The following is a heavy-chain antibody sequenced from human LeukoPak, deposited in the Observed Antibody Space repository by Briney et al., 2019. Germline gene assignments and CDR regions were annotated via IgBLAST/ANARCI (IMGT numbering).Heavy chain of an antibody. D-gene: IGHD2-15*01. Sequence: ASVKVSCKASGGTFSSYAISWGRQAPGQGLEWMGRIIPILGIANYAQKFQGRVTITADKSTSTAYMELSSLRSEDTAVYYCARDCSGGSCYYDYWGQGTLVTVSS. J-gene: IGHJ4*02. CDR2: IIPILGIA. CDR1: GGTFSSYA. V-gene: IGHV1-69*04. CDR3: ARDCSGGSCYYDY.